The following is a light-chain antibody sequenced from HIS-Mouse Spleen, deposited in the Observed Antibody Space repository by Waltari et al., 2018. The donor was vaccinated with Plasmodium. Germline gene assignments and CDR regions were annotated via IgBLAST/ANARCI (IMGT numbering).Light chain of an antibody. CDR2: WAS. CDR3: QQYYRTPWT. J-gene: IGKJ1*01. V-gene: IGKV4-1*01. Sequence: DIVMTQSPDSLAVSLGARATINCKSSPSVLYSSNNKNYLAWYQQKPGQPPKLLIYWASTRESGVPDRFSGSGSGTDFTLTISSLQAEDVAVYYCQQYYRTPWTFGQGTKVEIK. CDR1: PSVLYSSNNKNY.